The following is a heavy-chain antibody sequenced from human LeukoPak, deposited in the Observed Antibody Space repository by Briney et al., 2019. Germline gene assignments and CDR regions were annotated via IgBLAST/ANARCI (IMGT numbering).Heavy chain of an antibody. Sequence: SETLSLTCTVSGGSISSSSYYWGWIRQPPGKGLEWIGSIYYSGSTYYNPSLKSRVTISVDTSKNQFSLKLSSVTPADTAVYYCARVIVVVVAATPADAFDIWGQGTMVTVSS. V-gene: IGHV4-39*01. J-gene: IGHJ3*02. CDR1: GGSISSSSYY. CDR3: ARVIVVVVAATPADAFDI. CDR2: IYYSGST. D-gene: IGHD2-15*01.